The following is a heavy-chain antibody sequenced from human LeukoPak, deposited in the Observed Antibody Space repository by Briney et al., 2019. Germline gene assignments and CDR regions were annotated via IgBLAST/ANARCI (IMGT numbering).Heavy chain of an antibody. CDR1: GGSISSYY. V-gene: IGHV4-59*01. D-gene: IGHD3-10*01. CDR2: IYSTGST. CDR3: AKSSGSYYNVDFDY. J-gene: IGHJ4*02. Sequence: PSETLSLTCTVSGGSISSYYWNWIRQPPGKGLEWIGSIYSTGSTNYNPSLKSRVTISVDTSKNQFSLQLSSVTAADTAVYYCAKSSGSYYNVDFDYWGQGTLVTVSS.